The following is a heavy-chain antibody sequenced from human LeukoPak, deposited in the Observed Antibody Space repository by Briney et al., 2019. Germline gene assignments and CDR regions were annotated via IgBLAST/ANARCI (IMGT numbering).Heavy chain of an antibody. CDR1: GGSISSGDYY. CDR2: IYYSGST. D-gene: IGHD2-2*01. J-gene: IGHJ3*02. Sequence: SQTLSLTRTVSGGSISSGDYYWSWLRQPPGKGLEWFGYIYYSGSTYSHPSLKSRVTISVDTSKNQFSLKLSSVTAADTAVYYCARYCSSTSCFFDAFDIWGQGTVVTVSS. CDR3: ARYCSSTSCFFDAFDI. V-gene: IGHV4-30-4*08.